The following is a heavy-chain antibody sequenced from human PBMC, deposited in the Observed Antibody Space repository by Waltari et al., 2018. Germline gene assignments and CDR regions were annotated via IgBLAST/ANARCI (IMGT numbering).Heavy chain of an antibody. D-gene: IGHD3-10*01. Sequence: EVQLVESGGGLVKPGGSLRLSCTASGFALSDSELNWVRQAPGTGLEWVSAIGGTHSNIFYADSVKGRFTVSRDNAKNSLYLQMDNLRAEDSGLYFCTRDLYGSGGDWFDPWGQGTLVTVSS. V-gene: IGHV3-21*03. CDR2: IGGTHSNI. CDR3: TRDLYGSGGDWFDP. CDR1: GFALSDSE. J-gene: IGHJ5*02.